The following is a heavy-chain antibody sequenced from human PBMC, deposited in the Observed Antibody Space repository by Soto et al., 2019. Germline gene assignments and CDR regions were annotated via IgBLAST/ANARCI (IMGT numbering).Heavy chain of an antibody. CDR1: GFSLSTSGVG. V-gene: IGHV2-5*02. CDR2: IYWDDDK. D-gene: IGHD6-19*01. CDR3: AHRFYPYTGGWEQGMFDF. J-gene: IGHJ4*02. Sequence: QITLKESGPTRVKPTQTLTLTCTFSGFSLSTSGVGVGWIRQPPGKALEWLGFIYWDDDKRYSPSLRSRVTITKDTSKNLVVLTMTNMDPVDTATYYCAHRFYPYTGGWEQGMFDFWGQGTLVTVSS.